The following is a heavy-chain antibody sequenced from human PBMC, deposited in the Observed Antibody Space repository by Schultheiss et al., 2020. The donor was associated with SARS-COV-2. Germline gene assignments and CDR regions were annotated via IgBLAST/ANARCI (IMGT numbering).Heavy chain of an antibody. J-gene: IGHJ1*01. D-gene: IGHD2-2*01. CDR2: INHSGST. V-gene: IGHV4-34*01. Sequence: GSLRLSCAVYGGSFSGYYWSWIRQPPGKGLEWIGEINHSGSTNYNPSLKSRVTISVDTSKNQFSLKLSSVTAADTAVYYCAREGPGCSSTSCHGYFQHWGQGTLVTVSS. CDR1: GGSFSGYY. CDR3: AREGPGCSSTSCHGYFQH.